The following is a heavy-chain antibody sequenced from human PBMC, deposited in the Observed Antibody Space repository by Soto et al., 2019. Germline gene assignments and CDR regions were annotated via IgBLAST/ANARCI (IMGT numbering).Heavy chain of an antibody. D-gene: IGHD3-16*01. Sequence: QVQLVQSGAEVKKPGASVKVSCKASGYTFTSYGISWVRQAPGQGLEWMGWISAYNGNTNYAQKLQGRVTMTTDTATSTAYMELRSRRSDDTAVYYCARDGALGENYCYYGMDVWGQGTTVTVSS. CDR2: ISAYNGNT. J-gene: IGHJ6*02. V-gene: IGHV1-18*01. CDR3: ARDGALGENYCYYGMDV. CDR1: GYTFTSYG.